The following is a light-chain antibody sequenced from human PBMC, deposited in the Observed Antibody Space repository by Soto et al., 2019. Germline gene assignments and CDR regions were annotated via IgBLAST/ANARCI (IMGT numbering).Light chain of an antibody. CDR3: QQYYSYPRT. J-gene: IGKJ1*01. CDR1: QGISSY. V-gene: IGKV1-8*01. CDR2: AAS. Sequence: AIRMTQSPSSFSASTGDRVTITCQASQGISSYLAWYQQKPGKAPKLLIYAASTLQSGVPSRFSGSGSGTDFTLTISCLQSEDFATYSCQQYYSYPRTFGQGTKVEIK.